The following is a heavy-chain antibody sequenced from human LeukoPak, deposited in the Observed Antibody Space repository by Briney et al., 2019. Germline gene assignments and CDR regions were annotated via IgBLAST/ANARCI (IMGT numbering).Heavy chain of an antibody. D-gene: IGHD5-24*01. CDR3: ARGAMATTPFFDY. Sequence: SETLSLTCPVSGGSISNYYYWTWIRHPPGKGLEWIGYAYYTGSTNFNPSLKSRVTMSLDTSRNQFSLKLTSLTAADTAVYYCARGAMATTPFFDYWGQGTLVTVSS. CDR1: GGSISNYY. J-gene: IGHJ4*02. CDR2: AYYTGST. V-gene: IGHV4-59*01.